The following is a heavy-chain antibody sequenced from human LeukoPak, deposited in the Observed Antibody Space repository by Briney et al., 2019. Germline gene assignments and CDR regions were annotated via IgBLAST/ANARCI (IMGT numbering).Heavy chain of an antibody. CDR3: ARGVYGSGSYYNMGE. CDR2: IWYDGSNK. D-gene: IGHD3-10*01. Sequence: GGSLRLSCAASGFTFRSYGMHWVRQAPGKGLEWVAVIWYDGSNKYYADSVKGRFTISRDNSKNTLYLQMNSLRAEDTAVYYCARGVYGSGSYYNMGEWGQGTLVTVSS. V-gene: IGHV3-33*01. CDR1: GFTFRSYG. J-gene: IGHJ4*02.